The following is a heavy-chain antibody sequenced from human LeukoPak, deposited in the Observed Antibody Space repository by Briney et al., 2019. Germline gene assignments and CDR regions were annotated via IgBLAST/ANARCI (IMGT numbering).Heavy chain of an antibody. J-gene: IGHJ3*02. CDR1: GFTFSSYE. Sequence: PGGSLRLSCAASGFTFSSYEMNWVRQAPGKGLEWVSYISSSGSTRQYADSVKGRFTISRDNAKNSLSLQMNSLRAADTAVYYCVRPREQNLVVSPFDIWGQGTMVTVSS. CDR2: ISSSGSTR. D-gene: IGHD6-13*01. V-gene: IGHV3-48*03. CDR3: VRPREQNLVVSPFDI.